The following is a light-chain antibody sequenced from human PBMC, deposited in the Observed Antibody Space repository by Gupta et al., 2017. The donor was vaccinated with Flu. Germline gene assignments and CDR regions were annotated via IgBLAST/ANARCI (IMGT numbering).Light chain of an antibody. Sequence: EILLTQSPLSLPVTPGEPASISCRSSRSLLHSNGYNYVDWYLQKPGQPPQLLIYMGSHRADGGTDRCSGSGEGTECTLQISRGDAEDVGVYYCMQAVHYQPYLTFGGGTXVEIK. CDR2: MGS. V-gene: IGKV2-28*01. J-gene: IGKJ4*01. CDR3: MQAVHYQPYLT. CDR1: RSLLHSNGYNY.